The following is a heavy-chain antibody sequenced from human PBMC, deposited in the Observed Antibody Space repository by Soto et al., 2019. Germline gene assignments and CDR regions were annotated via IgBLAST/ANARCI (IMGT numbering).Heavy chain of an antibody. V-gene: IGHV3-30-3*01. CDR2: ISYDGGAE. CDR3: ARDRGDSGPRGWENYFDY. D-gene: IGHD5-12*01. Sequence: QVQLVESGGGVVQPGRSLRLSCAASGFTFGSHAMHWVRRAPGKGLEWVALISYDGGAEFYADSVKGRFTISRDNSKNTLYLQMNSLRAEDTAVYYCARDRGDSGPRGWENYFDYWGQGTLVTVSS. CDR1: GFTFGSHA. J-gene: IGHJ4*02.